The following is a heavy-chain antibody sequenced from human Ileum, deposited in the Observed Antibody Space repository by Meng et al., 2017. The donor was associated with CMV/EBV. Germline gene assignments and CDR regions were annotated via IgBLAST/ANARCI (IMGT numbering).Heavy chain of an antibody. CDR3: ALRGSAAGTFQY. CDR1: GDSMSSYC. J-gene: IGHJ1*01. CDR2: MCYNGDT. Sequence: QLQEPGPALVNPVWTLVSTCTFAGDSMSSYCWSWIRQPPGKGLDWIGYMCYNGDTNYNPSLKSRVTISGDTSKNQFSLKLSSVTAADTAVYYCALRGSAAGTFQYWGQGTLVTVSS. V-gene: IGHV4-59*01. D-gene: IGHD6-13*01.